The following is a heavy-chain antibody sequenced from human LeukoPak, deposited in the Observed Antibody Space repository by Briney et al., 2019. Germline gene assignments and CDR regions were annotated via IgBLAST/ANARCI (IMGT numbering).Heavy chain of an antibody. CDR1: GGSFSGYY. Sequence: SETLSLTCAVYGGSFSGYYWSWIRQPPGKGLEWIGEINHSGSTNYNPSLKSRVTISVDTSKNQFSLKLSSVTAADTAVYYCAREGIWSPLLFDYWGQGTLVTVSS. CDR3: AREGIWSPLLFDY. V-gene: IGHV4-34*01. J-gene: IGHJ4*02. D-gene: IGHD6-13*01. CDR2: INHSGST.